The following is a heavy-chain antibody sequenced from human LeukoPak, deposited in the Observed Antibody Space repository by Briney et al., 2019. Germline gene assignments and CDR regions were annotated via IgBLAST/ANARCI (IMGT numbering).Heavy chain of an antibody. CDR2: IYPGDSDT. J-gene: IGHJ3*02. CDR1: GYTFTNYW. D-gene: IGHD3-16*01. CDR3: ARPGYNDYVGAFDI. Sequence: GESLKISCKGSGYTFTNYWGGWWGQMPGKGLEWRQIIYPGDSDTKYSPSFQGQVIISADKSISTAYLQWSSLKASDTAMYFCARPGYNDYVGAFDIWGQGTMVTVSS. V-gene: IGHV5-51*01.